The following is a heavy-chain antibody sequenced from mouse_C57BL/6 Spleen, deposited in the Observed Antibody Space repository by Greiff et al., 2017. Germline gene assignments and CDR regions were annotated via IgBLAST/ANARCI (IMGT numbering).Heavy chain of an antibody. CDR3: AIGYAYGSSTFYAMDY. Sequence: QVQLQQPGAELVKPGASVKLSCKASGYTFTSYWMHWVKQRPGQGLEWIGMIHPNSGSTNYNEKFKSKATLTVDKSSSTAYMQLSRLTSEDSAVYYCAIGYAYGSSTFYAMDYWGQGTSVTVSS. D-gene: IGHD1-1*01. CDR1: GYTFTSYW. J-gene: IGHJ4*01. CDR2: IHPNSGST. V-gene: IGHV1-64*01.